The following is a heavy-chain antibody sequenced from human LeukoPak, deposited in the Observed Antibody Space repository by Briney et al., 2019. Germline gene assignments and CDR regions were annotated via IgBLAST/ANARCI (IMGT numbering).Heavy chain of an antibody. CDR2: IYTSGST. D-gene: IGHD5-24*01. CDR1: GGSISSGSYY. Sequence: SQTLSLTCTVSGGSISSGSYYWSCIRQPAGKGLEWIGRIYTSGSTNYNPSLKSRVTISVDTSKNQLSLKLSSVTAADTAVYFCARDLVQMAQHAWFDVWGQGTLVTVSS. CDR3: ARDLVQMAQHAWFDV. V-gene: IGHV4-61*02. J-gene: IGHJ5*02.